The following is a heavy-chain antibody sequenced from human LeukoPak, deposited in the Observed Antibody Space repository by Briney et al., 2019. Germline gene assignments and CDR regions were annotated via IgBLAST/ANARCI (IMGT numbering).Heavy chain of an antibody. D-gene: IGHD1-26*01. V-gene: IGHV3-66*01. J-gene: IGHJ3*02. CDR2: IYSGDTT. CDR3: ARDHNGRGHAFDI. CDR1: GFTVSSNY. Sequence: GGSLRLSCAVSGFTVSSNYMHWVRESPGKGLEWVSAIYSGDTTYYADSVKGRFTISRDNSKNTLYLQMNSLRVEDTAVYYCARDHNGRGHAFDIWGPGIMVTVSS.